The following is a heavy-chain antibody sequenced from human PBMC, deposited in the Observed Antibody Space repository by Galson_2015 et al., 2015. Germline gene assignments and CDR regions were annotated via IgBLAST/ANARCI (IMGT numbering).Heavy chain of an antibody. CDR1: GFTVSSNY. J-gene: IGHJ3*02. CDR3: ARGSGRSASALDI. CDR2: IYADGSA. Sequence: SLRLSCAVSGFTVSSNYMSWVRQAPGRGLEWISVIYADGSAYYADSVKGRFTISRDNSKNTLYLQMNSLRAEDTAVYYCARGSGRSASALDIWGQGTMVTVSS. V-gene: IGHV3-66*01. D-gene: IGHD3-3*01.